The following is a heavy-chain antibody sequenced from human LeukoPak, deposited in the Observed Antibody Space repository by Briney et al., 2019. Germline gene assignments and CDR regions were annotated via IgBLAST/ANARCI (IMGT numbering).Heavy chain of an antibody. Sequence: KAGGSLRLSCAASGFTFTNAWMTWVRQAPGKGLEWVGRVKSKTDGGTTDYAALVKGRFTISRDDSKNTVYLQMNSLETEDTAVYYCSTYAASGVWGQGTLVTVSS. CDR1: GFTFTNAW. CDR3: STYAASGV. D-gene: IGHD2-2*01. V-gene: IGHV3-15*01. CDR2: VKSKTDGGTT. J-gene: IGHJ4*02.